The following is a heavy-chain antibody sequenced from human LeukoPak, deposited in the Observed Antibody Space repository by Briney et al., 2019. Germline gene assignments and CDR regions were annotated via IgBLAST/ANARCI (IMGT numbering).Heavy chain of an antibody. CDR3: AREVDCGGDCSDY. Sequence: GGSVRLSCAASGFTFSSYSMNWVRQAPGKGLEWVSSISSSSSYIYYADSVKGRFTISRDNAKNSLYLQMNSLRAEDTAVYYCAREVDCGGDCSDYWGQGTLVTVSS. CDR1: GFTFSSYS. CDR2: ISSSSSYI. D-gene: IGHD2-21*01. J-gene: IGHJ4*02. V-gene: IGHV3-21*01.